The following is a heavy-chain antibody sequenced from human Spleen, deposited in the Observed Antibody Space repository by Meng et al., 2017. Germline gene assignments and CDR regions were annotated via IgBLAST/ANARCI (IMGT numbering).Heavy chain of an antibody. Sequence: QTQLHQSGPGLVKPSQTPSLTCAISGDSVSSNSAAWNWLRQSPSRGLQWLGRTYYRSKWYDDYAVSVKSRITITPDTSNNQFSLQLNSVTPEDTAVYYCARQEGAFDYWGQGTLVTVSS. V-gene: IGHV6-1*01. D-gene: IGHD3-16*01. J-gene: IGHJ4*02. CDR1: GDSVSSNSAA. CDR3: ARQEGAFDY. CDR2: TYYRSKWYD.